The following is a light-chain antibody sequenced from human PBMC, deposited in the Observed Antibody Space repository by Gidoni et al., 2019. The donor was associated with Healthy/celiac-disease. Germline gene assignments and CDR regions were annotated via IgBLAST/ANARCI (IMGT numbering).Light chain of an antibody. CDR2: WAS. CDR1: QSVLYSSNNKNY. Sequence: DIVMTQSPDSLAVSLGERATINCKSSQSVLYSSNNKNYLAWYQQKPGQPPKLLIYWASTRESGVPDLFSGSGSGTFFTLTISSLQAEDVAFYYCQQYYITPITFXXXTRLEIK. CDR3: QQYYITPIT. V-gene: IGKV4-1*01. J-gene: IGKJ5*01.